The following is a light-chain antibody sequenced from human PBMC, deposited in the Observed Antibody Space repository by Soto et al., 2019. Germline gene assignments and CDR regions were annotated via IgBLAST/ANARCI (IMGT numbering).Light chain of an antibody. CDR2: DAS. Sequence: DIQMTQSPSTLSASIGDRVTITCRASQNINNWIAWYQQKPGKAPKFLIYDASTLESGAPSRFSGSGFGTEFSLTISSLQPDDFGSYYCQHMRTFGQGTKV. J-gene: IGKJ1*01. CDR3: QHMRT. CDR1: QNINNW. V-gene: IGKV1-5*01.